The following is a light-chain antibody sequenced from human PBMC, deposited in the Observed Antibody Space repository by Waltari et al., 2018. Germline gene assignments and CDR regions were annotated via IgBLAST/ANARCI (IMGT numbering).Light chain of an antibody. J-gene: IGKJ3*01. CDR1: QSLLNSNGYTY. CDR2: LGS. CDR3: MQALETIFT. V-gene: IGKV2-28*01. Sequence: DIVMTQSPLSLSVIPGEPASISCRSSQSLLNSNGYTYLDWYLQKPGQSPQLLIYLGSYRASGVPDRFSGSGSGTDFTLKISRVEAEDVGVYYSMQALETIFTFGPGTKVDIK.